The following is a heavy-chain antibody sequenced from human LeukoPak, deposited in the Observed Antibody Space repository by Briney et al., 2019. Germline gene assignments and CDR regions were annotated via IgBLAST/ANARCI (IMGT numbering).Heavy chain of an antibody. Sequence: ASVKVSCKASGYTFTSYGISWVRQAPGQGLEWMGWISAYNGNTNYAQKLQGRVTITADESTSTAYMELSRLRSEDTAVYYCARDGHSGSAYDYWGQGTLVTVSS. CDR1: GYTFTSYG. D-gene: IGHD1-26*01. CDR2: ISAYNGNT. CDR3: ARDGHSGSAYDY. J-gene: IGHJ4*02. V-gene: IGHV1-18*01.